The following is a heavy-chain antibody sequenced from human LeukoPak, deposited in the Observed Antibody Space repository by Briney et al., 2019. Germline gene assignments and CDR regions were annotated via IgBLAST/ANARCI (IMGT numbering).Heavy chain of an antibody. CDR1: GGSFSGYY. J-gene: IGHJ4*02. D-gene: IGHD3-3*01. CDR2: INHSGST. CDR3: ARDKHDFWGGYYTGSYFDY. V-gene: IGHV4-34*01. Sequence: PSETLSLTCAVYGGSFSGYYWSWIRQPPGKGLEWIGEINHSGSTNYNPSLKSRVTISVDTSKNQFSLKLSSVTAADTAVYYCARDKHDFWGGYYTGSYFDYWGQGTLVTVSS.